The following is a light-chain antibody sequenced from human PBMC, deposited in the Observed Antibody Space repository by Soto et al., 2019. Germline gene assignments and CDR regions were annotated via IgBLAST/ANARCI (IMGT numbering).Light chain of an antibody. CDR3: QQRSNWTIT. CDR2: DAS. V-gene: IGKV3-11*01. CDR1: QSVSSY. Sequence: EILLTQSPATLSLSPGERATLSCGASQSVSSYLDWYQQKPGQAPRLLIYDASNRATGIPARFSGSGYGTDFTITISSLENEDFAVYYCQQRSNWTITFGQGTRLEIK. J-gene: IGKJ5*01.